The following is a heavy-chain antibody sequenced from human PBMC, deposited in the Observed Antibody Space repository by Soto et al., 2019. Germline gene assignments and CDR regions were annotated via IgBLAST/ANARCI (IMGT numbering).Heavy chain of an antibody. CDR2: IIPIFGTA. V-gene: IGHV1-69*12. D-gene: IGHD3-22*01. J-gene: IGHJ6*02. CDR3: ARDDDYYDSSGYQRYYYYGMDV. Sequence: QVQLVQSGAEVKKPGSSVKVSCKASGGTFSSYAISWVRQAPGQGLEWMGGIIPIFGTANYAQKFQGRVTITADETKSTAYMELSSLRSEDTAVYYCARDDDYYDSSGYQRYYYYGMDVWGQGTTVTVS. CDR1: GGTFSSYA.